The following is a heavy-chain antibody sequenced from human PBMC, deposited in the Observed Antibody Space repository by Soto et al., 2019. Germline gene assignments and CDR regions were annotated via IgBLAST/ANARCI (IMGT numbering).Heavy chain of an antibody. CDR2: INAGNGNT. Sequence: GASVKVSCKASGYTFTSYAMHWVRQAPGQRLEWMGWINAGNGNTKYSQKFQGRVTITRDTSASTAYMELSSLRSEDTAVYYCARLISGYYGSANLDYWGQGTLVTVSS. J-gene: IGHJ4*02. D-gene: IGHD3-10*01. CDR3: ARLISGYYGSANLDY. V-gene: IGHV1-3*01. CDR1: GYTFTSYA.